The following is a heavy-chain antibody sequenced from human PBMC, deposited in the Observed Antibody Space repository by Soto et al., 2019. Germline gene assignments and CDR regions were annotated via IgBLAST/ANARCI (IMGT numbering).Heavy chain of an antibody. V-gene: IGHV3-23*01. D-gene: IGHD3-10*01. CDR1: GFTFSSYA. CDR3: ATPLGMDYYYYGMDV. Sequence: GGSLRLSCAASGFTFSSYAMSWVRQAPGKGLEWVSAISGSGGSTYYADSVKGRFTISRDNSKNTLYLQMNSLRAEDTAVYYSATPLGMDYYYYGMDVWGQGTTVTVSS. CDR2: ISGSGGST. J-gene: IGHJ6*02.